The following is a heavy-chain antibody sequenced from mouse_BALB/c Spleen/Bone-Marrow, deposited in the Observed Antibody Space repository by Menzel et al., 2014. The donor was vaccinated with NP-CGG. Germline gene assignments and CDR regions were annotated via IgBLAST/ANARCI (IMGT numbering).Heavy chain of an antibody. J-gene: IGHJ3*01. Sequence: EVKLVESGGGLVKPGGSLKLSCAASGFTFSSYAMSWVRQTPEKRLEWVASISSGGSTYYPDSVKGRFTISRDNARNILYPQMSSLRSEDTAMYYCARWYYGSGFAYWGQGTLVTVSA. V-gene: IGHV5-6-5*01. CDR3: ARWYYGSGFAY. CDR1: GFTFSSYA. D-gene: IGHD1-1*01. CDR2: ISSGGST.